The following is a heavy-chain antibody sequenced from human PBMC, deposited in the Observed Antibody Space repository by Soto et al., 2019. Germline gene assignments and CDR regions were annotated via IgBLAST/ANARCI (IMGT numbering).Heavy chain of an antibody. Sequence: GGSLRLSCAASGFSVSSNHMSWVRQAPGKGLEWVSLIYTGDITDYADSVRGRFTISRDRSKNTLFLHMSSLRADDTAVYYCVRTTYFSDSSVYTRFFDYWGQGTLVTVSS. CDR1: GFSVSSNH. D-gene: IGHD3-22*01. CDR3: VRTTYFSDSSVYTRFFDY. J-gene: IGHJ4*02. CDR2: IYTGDIT. V-gene: IGHV3-53*01.